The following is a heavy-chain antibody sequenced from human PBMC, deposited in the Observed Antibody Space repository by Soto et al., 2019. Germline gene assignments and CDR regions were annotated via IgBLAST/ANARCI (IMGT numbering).Heavy chain of an antibody. J-gene: IGHJ4*02. V-gene: IGHV2-5*02. CDR3: AHTRPYGSSWNWGNFDY. Sequence: SGPTLGKPARSLTLACTFSGFSLSTRGVGVGWIRQPPEKALEWLALIYWDDDKRYNPSLNSRLSITKDTSKNQVVLTMTYMDPVDTATYYCAHTRPYGSSWNWGNFDYRGPGTQVTVSS. CDR1: GFSLSTRGVG. CDR2: IYWDDDK. D-gene: IGHD6-13*01.